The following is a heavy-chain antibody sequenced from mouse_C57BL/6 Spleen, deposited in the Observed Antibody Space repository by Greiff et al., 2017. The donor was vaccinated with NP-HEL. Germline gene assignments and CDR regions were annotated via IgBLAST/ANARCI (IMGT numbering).Heavy chain of an antibody. CDR3: ASGSSYFDY. V-gene: IGHV5-6*02. CDR2: ISSGGSYT. D-gene: IGHD1-1*01. J-gene: IGHJ2*01. Sequence: DVMLVESGGDLVKPGGSLKLSCAASGFTFSSYGMSWVRQTPDKRLEWVATISSGGSYTYYPDSVKGRFTISRDNAKNTLYLQMSSLKSEDTAMYYCASGSSYFDYWGQGTTLTVSS. CDR1: GFTFSSYG.